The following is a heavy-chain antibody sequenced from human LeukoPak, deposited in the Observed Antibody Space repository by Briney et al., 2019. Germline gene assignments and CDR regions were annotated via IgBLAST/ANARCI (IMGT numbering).Heavy chain of an antibody. CDR3: ARGFSSSSRWLGRVFDC. CDR1: GFTFSSYG. CDR2: ISYDGSSK. J-gene: IGHJ4*02. V-gene: IGHV3-30*03. D-gene: IGHD6-6*01. Sequence: GGSLRLSCAASGFTFSSYGMHWVRQAPGKGLEWVAVISYDGSSKYYADSVKGRFTISRDNAKNSLYLQMNSLRVEDTAVYYCARGFSSSSRWLGRVFDCWGQGTLVTVSS.